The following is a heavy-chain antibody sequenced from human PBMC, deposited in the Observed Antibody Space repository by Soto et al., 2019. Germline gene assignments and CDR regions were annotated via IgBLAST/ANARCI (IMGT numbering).Heavy chain of an antibody. J-gene: IGHJ6*02. V-gene: IGHV3-23*01. D-gene: IGHD1-1*01. CDR3: VKGYWKGDV. CDR1: GLTFSTYA. CDR2: ISGSGGSI. Sequence: EVQLLESGGGLVQPGGSLRLSCAASGLTFSTYAMNWVRQAPGNGLEWVSAISGSGGSIHYADSVKGRFTISRDNSKNTLYLQMNSLRDEDTAVYHCVKGYWKGDVWGQATTVTVSS.